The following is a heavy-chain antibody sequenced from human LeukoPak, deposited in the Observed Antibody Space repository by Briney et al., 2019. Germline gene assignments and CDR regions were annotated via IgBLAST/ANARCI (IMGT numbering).Heavy chain of an antibody. D-gene: IGHD3-3*01. V-gene: IGHV3-15*01. Sequence: PGGSLRLSCAASGFTFSNAWMSWVRQAPGKGLEWVGRIKSKTDGGTTDYAAPVKGRFTISRDDSKNTLYLQMNSLKTEDTAVYYCTTDRLVEYDFWSPSWYYFDYWGQGTLVTVSS. CDR1: GFTFSNAW. CDR3: TTDRLVEYDFWSPSWYYFDY. J-gene: IGHJ4*02. CDR2: IKSKTDGGTT.